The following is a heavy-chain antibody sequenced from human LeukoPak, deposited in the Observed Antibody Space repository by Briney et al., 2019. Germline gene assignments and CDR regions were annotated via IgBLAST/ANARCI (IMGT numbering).Heavy chain of an antibody. CDR2: INWNGGST. CDR3: ARFNSGCYYRDDAFDI. D-gene: IGHD1-26*01. CDR1: GFTFDDYG. Sequence: GGSLRLSCAASGFTFDDYGMSWVRQAPGKGLEWVSGINWNGGSTGYADSVKGRFTISSDNAKNSLYLQMNSLRAEDTALYYCARFNSGCYYRDDAFDIWGQGTMVTVSS. V-gene: IGHV3-20*04. J-gene: IGHJ3*02.